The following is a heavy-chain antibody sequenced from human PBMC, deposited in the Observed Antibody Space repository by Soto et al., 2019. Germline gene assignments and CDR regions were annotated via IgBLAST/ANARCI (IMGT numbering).Heavy chain of an antibody. Sequence: WETLSLTCTASGGSISNFYWSWIRQHPEKGLEWIGYVYYTGSTSYNPSLKRRVTFSADSSRGQFSLRLNSVTAADTAVYYCARTVLGPDLLADSFVDYYYNMDVWGQGTTVTVS. CDR2: VYYTGST. CDR1: GGSISNFY. V-gene: IGHV4-59*08. CDR3: ARTVLGPDLLADSFVDYYYNMDV. J-gene: IGHJ6*03. D-gene: IGHD3-9*01.